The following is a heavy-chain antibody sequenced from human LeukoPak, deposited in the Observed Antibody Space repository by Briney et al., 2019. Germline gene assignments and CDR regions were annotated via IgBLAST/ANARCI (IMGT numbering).Heavy chain of an antibody. CDR2: ISSSSSTI. D-gene: IGHD2-21*02. V-gene: IGHV3-48*01. CDR3: ARVILAYCGGDCAYFDY. CDR1: GFTFSSYS. Sequence: GGSLRLSCAASGFTFSSYSMNWVRQAPGKGLEWVSYISSSSSTIYYADSVKGRFTISRDNAKNSLYLQMNSLRAEDTAVYYCARVILAYCGGDCAYFDYWGQGTLVTVSS. J-gene: IGHJ4*02.